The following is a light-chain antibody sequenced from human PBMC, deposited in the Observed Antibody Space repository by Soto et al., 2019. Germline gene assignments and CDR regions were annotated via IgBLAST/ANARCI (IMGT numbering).Light chain of an antibody. CDR3: QQYDSVLGT. Sequence: DIQMTQSPSTLSASVGDRVTITCRASQSISSWLAWYQQKPGEVPKLLIYDASSLESGVPSRFSGSGSGTEFTLTISSLQPDDFATYYCQQYDSVLGTFGPGTKVDIK. V-gene: IGKV1-5*01. CDR1: QSISSW. CDR2: DAS. J-gene: IGKJ1*01.